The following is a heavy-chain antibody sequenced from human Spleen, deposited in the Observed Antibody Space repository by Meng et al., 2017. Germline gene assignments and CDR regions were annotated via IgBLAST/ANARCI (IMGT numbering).Heavy chain of an antibody. V-gene: IGHV4-34*01. D-gene: IGHD6-13*01. CDR2: INHSGST. CDR1: GGSLSGYY. Sequence: QVPPQQWGAGLLKPSETLSLTCVVSGGSLSGYYWSWIRQPPGKGLEWIGEINHSGSTNYNPSLKSRVTISVDTSKNQFSLKLSSVTAADTAVYYCARGPGIAAAGKPFDYWGQGTLVTVSS. CDR3: ARGPGIAAAGKPFDY. J-gene: IGHJ4*02.